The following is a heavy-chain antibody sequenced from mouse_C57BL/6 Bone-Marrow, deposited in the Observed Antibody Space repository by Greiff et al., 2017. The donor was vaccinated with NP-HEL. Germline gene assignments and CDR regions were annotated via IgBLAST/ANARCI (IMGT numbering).Heavy chain of an antibody. J-gene: IGHJ3*01. CDR2: IYPRDGST. D-gene: IGHD2-1*01. V-gene: IGHV1-85*01. Sequence: VQLQQSGPELVKPGASVKLSCKASGYTLTSYDINWVKQRPGQGLEWIGWIYPRDGSTKYNEKFKGKATLTVDTSSSTAYMELHSLTSEDSAVYFCARGDGNYPFAYWGQGTLVTVSA. CDR3: ARGDGNYPFAY. CDR1: GYTLTSYD.